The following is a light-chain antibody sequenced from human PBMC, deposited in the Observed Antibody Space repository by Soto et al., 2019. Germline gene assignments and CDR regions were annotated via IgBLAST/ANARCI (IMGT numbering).Light chain of an antibody. CDR1: SSDVGGYTH. J-gene: IGLJ3*02. Sequence: QSVLTQPPSASGSPGQSVPISCTGTSSDVGGYTHVSWYQQHPGKVPKVIIYEVSQRPSGVPDRFSGSKSGNTASLTVSGLQAEDEADYYCSSYADTNTFSWVFGGGTKLTVL. CDR3: SSYADTNTFSWV. V-gene: IGLV2-8*01. CDR2: EVS.